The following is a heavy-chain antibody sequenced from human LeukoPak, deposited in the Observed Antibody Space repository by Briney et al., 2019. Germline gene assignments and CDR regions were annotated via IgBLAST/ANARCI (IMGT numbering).Heavy chain of an antibody. CDR1: GFTFDDYA. J-gene: IGHJ4*02. Sequence: GGSLRLSCEASGFTFDDYAMHWVRQAPGKGLEWVSGISWNSGSIGYADSVKGRFTISRDNAKNSLYLQMNSLRAEDTAVYYCARVMYYDFWSGYQDFSFDYWGQGTLVTVSS. V-gene: IGHV3-9*01. CDR3: ARVMYYDFWSGYQDFSFDY. CDR2: ISWNSGSI. D-gene: IGHD3-3*01.